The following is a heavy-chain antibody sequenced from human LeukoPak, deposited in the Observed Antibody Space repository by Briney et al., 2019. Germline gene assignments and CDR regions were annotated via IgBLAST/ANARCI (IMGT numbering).Heavy chain of an antibody. D-gene: IGHD2-15*01. CDR1: GGSISSVGYY. J-gene: IGHJ4*02. V-gene: IGHV4-30-2*01. CDR3: ARVSEDIVVVVRD. Sequence: SQTLSLTCTVSGGSISSVGYYWSWIRQPPGKGLEWIGYIYHSGSAYYNPSLKSRVTISVDRSKNQFSLKLSSVTAADTAVYYCARVSEDIVVVVRDWGQGTLVTVSS. CDR2: IYHSGSA.